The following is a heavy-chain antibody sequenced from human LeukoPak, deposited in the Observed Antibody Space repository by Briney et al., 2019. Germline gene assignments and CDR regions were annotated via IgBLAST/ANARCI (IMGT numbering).Heavy chain of an antibody. CDR3: ARDLYCSSTSCYRKNSSSWYVSDP. CDR2: INPNSGGT. V-gene: IGHV1-2*02. D-gene: IGHD2-2*01. CDR1: GYTFTDYS. J-gene: IGHJ5*02. Sequence: ASVKVSCKASGYTFTDYSMHWVRQAPGQGLEWMGWINPNSGGTNYTQKFQGRVTMTRDTSISTAYMELISLRSDDTAVYYCARDLYCSSTSCYRKNSSSWYVSDPWGQGTLVTVSS.